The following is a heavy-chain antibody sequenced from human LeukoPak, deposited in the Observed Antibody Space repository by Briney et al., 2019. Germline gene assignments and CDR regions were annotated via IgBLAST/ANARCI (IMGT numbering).Heavy chain of an antibody. D-gene: IGHD6-19*01. CDR3: ATLGETSGWYPDH. V-gene: IGHV3-73*01. CDR1: GFTVSGTA. J-gene: IGHJ4*02. CDR2: VRSKGYNYAT. Sequence: GRSLRLSCAASGFTVSGTAMHSVRQPSRKGLECLFRVRSKGYNYATAYGASVKDRFIISRDDSKSTAYLQMSSLKSEDTAVYYCATLGETSGWYPDHWGQGTLVTVSS.